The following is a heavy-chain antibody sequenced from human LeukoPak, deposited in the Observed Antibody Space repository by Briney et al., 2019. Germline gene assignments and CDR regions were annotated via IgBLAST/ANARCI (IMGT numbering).Heavy chain of an antibody. Sequence: GGSLRLSCAASGFTFSSYGMHWVRQAPGKGLEWVAVIWYDGSNKYYADSVKGRFTISRDNAKNSLYLQMNSLRAEDTAVYYCARDSKKYYDILTGYYDPGVEGQSASHKYNWFDPWGQGTLVTVSS. CDR1: GFTFSSYG. CDR3: ARDSKKYYDILTGYYDPGVEGQSASHKYNWFDP. J-gene: IGHJ5*02. D-gene: IGHD3-9*01. CDR2: IWYDGSNK. V-gene: IGHV3-33*01.